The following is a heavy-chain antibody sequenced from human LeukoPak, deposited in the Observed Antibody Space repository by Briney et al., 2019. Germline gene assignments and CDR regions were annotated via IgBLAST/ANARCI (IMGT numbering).Heavy chain of an antibody. CDR1: GFTFSSYE. CDR2: ISSSGSTI. CDR3: AREGDLNAFDI. Sequence: GGSLRLSCAASGFTFSSYEMNWVRQAPGKGLGLEWVSYISSSGSTIYYADSVKGRFTISRDNAKNSLYLQMNSLRAEDTAVYYCAREGDLNAFDIWGKGQWSPSLQ. D-gene: IGHD3-10*01. V-gene: IGHV3-48*03. J-gene: IGHJ3*02.